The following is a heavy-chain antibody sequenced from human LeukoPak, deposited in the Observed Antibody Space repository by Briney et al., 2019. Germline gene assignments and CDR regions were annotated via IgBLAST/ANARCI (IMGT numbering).Heavy chain of an antibody. CDR1: GFKFNTYA. CDR2: MSYDGANK. V-gene: IGHV3-30-3*01. Sequence: PGGSLRLSCAASGFKFNTYAMHWVRQAPGKGLEWAAVMSYDGANKFHADSVKGRFTISRDNSRNILFLQMNSLRPEDTAVCYCARGPRNSSGWDYYHYAMDVWGQGTTVTVSS. CDR3: ARGPRNSSGWDYYHYAMDV. D-gene: IGHD3-22*01. J-gene: IGHJ6*02.